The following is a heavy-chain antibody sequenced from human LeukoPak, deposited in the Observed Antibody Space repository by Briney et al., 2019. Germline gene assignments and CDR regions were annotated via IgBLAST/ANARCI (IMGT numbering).Heavy chain of an antibody. CDR1: GFTFSNYV. J-gene: IGHJ1*01. V-gene: IGHV3-23*01. CDR2: ISDRGGST. Sequence: PGGSLRLSCAASGFTFSNYVMSWVRQAPGKGLEWVSTISDRGGSTYYADAVKGRFTISRDNPKNTLYLQMNSLRAEDTAVYYCANCFRQSPNWGQGTLVTVSS. CDR3: ANCFRQSPN.